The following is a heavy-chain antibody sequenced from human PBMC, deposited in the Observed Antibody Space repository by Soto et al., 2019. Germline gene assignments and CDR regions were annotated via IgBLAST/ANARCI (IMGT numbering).Heavy chain of an antibody. V-gene: IGHV3-11*06. CDR3: ARRLGSLPTANLDL. CDR2: LSSSSRFT. J-gene: IGHJ2*01. CDR1: GFPVGGYY. Sequence: GGALRLSCEASGFPVGGYYMSLIRQSPERGLEWLSFLSSSSRFTKYADSVRGRFTISRDNAKNALYLQMNSLRAEDTAVYYCARRLGSLPTANLDLWGRGALVTVSP. D-gene: IGHD3-16*01.